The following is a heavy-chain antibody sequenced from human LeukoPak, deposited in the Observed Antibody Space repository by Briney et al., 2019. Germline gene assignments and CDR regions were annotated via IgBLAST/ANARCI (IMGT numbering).Heavy chain of an antibody. CDR3: ARFDIVEEGGPDY. Sequence: SQTLSLTCNVSGGAISRGDYYWSWIRQPPGKGLEWVGYIYHSGSTNYYPSLKSRITLSVDTSKLQFSLKVASVTAADTATSYCARFDIVEEGGPDYWGQGTLVTVSS. J-gene: IGHJ4*02. D-gene: IGHD2-15*01. CDR2: IYHSGST. V-gene: IGHV4-30-4*01. CDR1: GGAISRGDYY.